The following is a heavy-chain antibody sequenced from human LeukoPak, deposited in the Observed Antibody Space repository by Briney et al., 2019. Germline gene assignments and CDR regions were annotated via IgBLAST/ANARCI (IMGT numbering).Heavy chain of an antibody. CDR3: ARHLSVPGSFGFDI. Sequence: PSETLSLTCTVSGGSISSSSYYWGWIRQPPGTGLEWIGSIYYSGSANYNPSLKSRVTISVDKSKNQFSLNLSSVTAADTAVYYCARHLSVPGSFGFDIWGQGTMVTVSS. V-gene: IGHV4-39*07. D-gene: IGHD3-16*01. CDR1: GGSISSSSYY. CDR2: IYYSGSA. J-gene: IGHJ3*02.